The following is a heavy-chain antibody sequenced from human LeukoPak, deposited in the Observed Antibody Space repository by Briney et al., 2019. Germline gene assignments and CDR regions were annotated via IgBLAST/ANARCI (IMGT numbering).Heavy chain of an antibody. J-gene: IGHJ4*02. V-gene: IGHV4-59*01. CDR3: VRDHYYNSSGYTFGY. D-gene: IGHD3-22*01. Sequence: SETLSLTCTVSGGSISSYYWSWIRQPPGKGLEWIEYIYSSGSTNYSPSLKGRVTISVDTSNNQFSLKLSSVSAADTAVYYCVRDHYYNSSGYTFGYWGQGTLVTVSS. CDR2: IYSSGST. CDR1: GGSISSYY.